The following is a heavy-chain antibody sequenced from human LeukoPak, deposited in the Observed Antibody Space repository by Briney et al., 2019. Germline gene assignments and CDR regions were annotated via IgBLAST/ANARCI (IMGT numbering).Heavy chain of an antibody. CDR2: ISSSGSTI. J-gene: IGHJ3*02. CDR3: ARDRSLDFWSGRGAFDI. CDR1: GSTFSDYY. Sequence: GGSLRLSCAASGSTFSDYYMSWIRQAPGKGLEWVSYISSSGSTIYYADSVKGRFTISRDNAKNSLYLQMNSLRAEDTAVYYCARDRSLDFWSGRGAFDIWGQGTMVTVSS. D-gene: IGHD3-3*01. V-gene: IGHV3-11*04.